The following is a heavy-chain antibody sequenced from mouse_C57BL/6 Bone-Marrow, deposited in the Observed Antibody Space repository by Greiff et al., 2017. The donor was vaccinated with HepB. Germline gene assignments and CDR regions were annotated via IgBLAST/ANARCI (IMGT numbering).Heavy chain of an antibody. V-gene: IGHV1-52*01. CDR1: GYTFTSYW. Sequence: QVHVKQPGAELVRPGSSVKLSCKASGYTFTSYWMHWVKQRPIQGLEWIGNIDPSDSETHYNQKFKDKATLTVDKSSSTAYMQLSSLTSEDSAVYYCARGADYYGSSPWFAYWGQGTLVTVSA. D-gene: IGHD1-1*01. CDR3: ARGADYYGSSPWFAY. CDR2: IDPSDSET. J-gene: IGHJ3*01.